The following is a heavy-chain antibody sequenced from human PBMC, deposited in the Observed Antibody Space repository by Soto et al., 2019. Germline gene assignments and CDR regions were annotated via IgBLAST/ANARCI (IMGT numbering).Heavy chain of an antibody. CDR3: ARGRGRYSSGWSWFDP. CDR2: IYYSGNT. Sequence: SETLSLTCTVSGGSISSGYYWGWIRQYPGKGLEWIGYIYYSGNTYYNPSLTSRVSISLDTSKRQFSLKLDSVTAADTAVYFCARGRGRYSSGWSWFDPWGQGILVTVSS. J-gene: IGHJ5*02. D-gene: IGHD6-19*01. V-gene: IGHV4-31*03. CDR1: GGSISSGYY.